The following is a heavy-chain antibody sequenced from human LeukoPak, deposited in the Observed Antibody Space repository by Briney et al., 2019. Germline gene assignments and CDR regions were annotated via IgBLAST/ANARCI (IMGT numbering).Heavy chain of an antibody. V-gene: IGHV3-74*01. D-gene: IGHD6-13*01. CDR3: AREEHRLAEAGTSAFDL. J-gene: IGHJ3*01. Sequence: GGSVRLSCVASGFTFSENWMHWVRQAPGKGLAWVSHINRDGGLTNYADSVKGRFTISRDNARNTVYLQMSSLRVEDTAIYFCAREEHRLAEAGTSAFDLGGRGTLVTVSP. CDR2: INRDGGLT. CDR1: GFTFSENW.